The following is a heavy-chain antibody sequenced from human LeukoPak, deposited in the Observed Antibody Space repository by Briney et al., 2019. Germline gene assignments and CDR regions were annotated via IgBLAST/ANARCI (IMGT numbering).Heavy chain of an antibody. Sequence: GGSLRLSCAASGFTFSSYSMNWVRQAPGKGLEWVSSISSSSSYIYYADSVKGRFTISRDNAKNSLYLQMNSLRAEDTAVYYCASIVVVPAAISHYYMDVWGKGTTVTVSS. CDR1: GFTFSSYS. CDR3: ASIVVVPAAISHYYMDV. D-gene: IGHD2-2*01. CDR2: ISSSSSYI. V-gene: IGHV3-21*01. J-gene: IGHJ6*03.